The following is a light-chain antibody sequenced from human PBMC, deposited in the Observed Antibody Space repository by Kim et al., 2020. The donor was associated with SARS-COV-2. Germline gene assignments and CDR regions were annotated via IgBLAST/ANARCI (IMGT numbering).Light chain of an antibody. Sequence: SVSPGQTASITCSGDTLGDKYACWYQQKPGQSPVLVIYQDSKRPSGIPERFSGSNSGNTATLTISGTQAMDEADYYCQAWDSSTAVFGTGTKVTVL. CDR2: QDS. CDR3: QAWDSSTAV. J-gene: IGLJ1*01. CDR1: TLGDKY. V-gene: IGLV3-1*01.